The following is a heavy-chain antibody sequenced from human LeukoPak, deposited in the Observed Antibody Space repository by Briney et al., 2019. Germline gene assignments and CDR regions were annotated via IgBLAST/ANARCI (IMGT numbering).Heavy chain of an antibody. Sequence: GGSLRLSCAASGFTFSSYWRSWVRQAPGKGLEWVANIKQDGSEKYYVDSVKGRFTISRDNAKNSLYLQMNSLRAEDTAVYYCARRIVGATHVDYWGQGTLVTVSS. J-gene: IGHJ4*02. CDR1: GFTFSSYW. CDR2: IKQDGSEK. D-gene: IGHD1-26*01. CDR3: ARRIVGATHVDY. V-gene: IGHV3-7*05.